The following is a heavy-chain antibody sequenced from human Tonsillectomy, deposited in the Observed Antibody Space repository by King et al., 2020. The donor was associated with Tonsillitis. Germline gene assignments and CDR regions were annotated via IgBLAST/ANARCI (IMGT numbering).Heavy chain of an antibody. CDR1: GGSISSSSYY. V-gene: IGHV4-39*07. CDR3: ARHSAGLEIDY. D-gene: IGHD6-13*01. Sequence: QLQESGPXLVKPSETLSLTCTVSGGSISSSSYYWGWIRQPPGKGLEWIGSIYSSGSTYYNPSLKSRVTISVDTSKNQFSLKLRSVTAADTAVYYCARHSAGLEIDYWGQGTLVTVSS. J-gene: IGHJ4*02. CDR2: IYSSGST.